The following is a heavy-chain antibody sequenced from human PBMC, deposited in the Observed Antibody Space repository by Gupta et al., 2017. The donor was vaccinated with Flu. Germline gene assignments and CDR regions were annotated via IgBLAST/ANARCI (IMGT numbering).Heavy chain of an antibody. D-gene: IGHD6-13*01. CDR3: ARGQGSSPLYGMDV. CDR1: GFTFSSYG. J-gene: IGHJ6*02. V-gene: IGHV3-13*01. Sequence: EVQLVESGGGLVQPGGSLRLSCAASGFTFSSYGLHWCRQATGKGLEWVSAIGTAGDTYYPGSVKGRFTISRENAKNSLYLQMNSLRAGDTAVYYCARGQGSSPLYGMDVWGQGTTVTVSS. CDR2: IGTAGDT.